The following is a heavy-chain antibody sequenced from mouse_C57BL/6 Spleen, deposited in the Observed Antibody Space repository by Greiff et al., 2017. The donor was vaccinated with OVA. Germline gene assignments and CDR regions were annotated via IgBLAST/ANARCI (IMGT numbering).Heavy chain of an antibody. CDR2: INPNYGTT. D-gene: IGHD1-1*01. V-gene: IGHV1-39*01. CDR1: GYSFTDYN. J-gene: IGHJ1*03. Sequence: VQLKESGPELVKPGASVKISCKASGYSFTDYNMNWVKQSNGKSLEWIGVINPNYGTTSYNQKFKGKATLTVDQSSSTAYMQLNSLTSEDSAVYYCARERDYYGSSPYWYFDVWGTGTTVTVSS. CDR3: ARERDYYGSSPYWYFDV.